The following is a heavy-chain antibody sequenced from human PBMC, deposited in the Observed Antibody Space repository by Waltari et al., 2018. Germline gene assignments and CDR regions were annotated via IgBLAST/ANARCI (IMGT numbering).Heavy chain of an antibody. V-gene: IGHV3-30*02. CDR1: GFQFGDYS. D-gene: IGHD2-21*02. Sequence: QGQLVESGGGVLQPGGSLTLSCEASGFQFGDYSMHWVRQAPGKGLEWLAYIREDSSMVYYADNIAGRVTVSRNDAQRTLQMRLTSLRVSDSAVYFCAKGGIVGTVGPYYVDLWGRGTSVFVS. J-gene: IGHJ6*03. CDR3: AKGGIVGTVGPYYVDL. CDR2: IREDSSMV.